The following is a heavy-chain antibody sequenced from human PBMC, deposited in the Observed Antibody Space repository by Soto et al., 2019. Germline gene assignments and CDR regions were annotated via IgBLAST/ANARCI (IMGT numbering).Heavy chain of an antibody. Sequence: GGSLRLSCAASGFTFSDYYMNWIRQAPGKGLEWVSYISSSGSIIYYADSVKGRFPISGDNAKNSLFLQMNSLRAEDTAVYYCARLGPQGYCTTTSCETGAFDIWGQGTMVTVSS. CDR1: GFTFSDYY. CDR3: ARLGPQGYCTTTSCETGAFDI. J-gene: IGHJ3*02. V-gene: IGHV3-11*01. CDR2: ISSSGSII. D-gene: IGHD2-2*01.